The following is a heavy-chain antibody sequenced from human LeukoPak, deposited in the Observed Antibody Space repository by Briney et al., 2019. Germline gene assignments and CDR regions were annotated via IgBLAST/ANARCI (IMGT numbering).Heavy chain of an antibody. CDR2: ISAYNGNT. D-gene: IGHD3-3*01. J-gene: IGHJ4*02. CDR3: ARDLSCEKCWGDTIFGVVIPFDY. Sequence: ASVKVSCKASGYTFTSYGISWVRQAPGQGLEWMGWISAYNGNTNYAQKLQGRVTMTTDTSTSTAYMELRSLRSDDTAVYYCARDLSCEKCWGDTIFGVVIPFDYWGQGTLVTVSS. CDR1: GYTFTSYG. V-gene: IGHV1-18*01.